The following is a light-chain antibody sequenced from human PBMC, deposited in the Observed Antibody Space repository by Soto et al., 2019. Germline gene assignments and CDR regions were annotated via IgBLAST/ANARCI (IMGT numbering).Light chain of an antibody. CDR2: KVS. CDR3: MQGTHWPRT. V-gene: IGKV2-30*01. Sequence: DVVMTQSPLSLPVTLGQPASISCRSSQSLVYSDRNTYLNWFQRRPGQSPRRLIYKVSYRDSGVLDRVSGSGSGTDFTLKISRVEAEDVGIYYCMQGTHWPRTFGQGTKVEIK. CDR1: QSLVYSDRNTY. J-gene: IGKJ1*01.